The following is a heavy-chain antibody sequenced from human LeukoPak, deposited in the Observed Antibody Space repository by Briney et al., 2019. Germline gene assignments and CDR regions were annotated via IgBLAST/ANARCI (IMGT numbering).Heavy chain of an antibody. V-gene: IGHV4-38-2*02. CDR3: ARDSSGDSFDY. D-gene: IGHD4-17*01. CDR1: GYSISSGYY. J-gene: IGHJ4*02. Sequence: SETLSLTCTVSGYSISSGYYWGWVRQPPGKGLEWIGSIYHSGSTYYNPSLKSRVTISVDTSKNQFSLKLSSVTAADTAVYYCARDSSGDSFDYWGQGTLVTVSS. CDR2: IYHSGST.